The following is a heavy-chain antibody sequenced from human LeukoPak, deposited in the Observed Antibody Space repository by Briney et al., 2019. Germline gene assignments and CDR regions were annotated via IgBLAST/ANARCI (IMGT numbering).Heavy chain of an antibody. CDR1: GGSISSNYYY. Sequence: SETPSLTCTVSGGSISSNYYYWGWIRQPPGKGLEWIGSIYYSGSTYYNPSLKSRVTISVDTSKNQFSLRLSSVTAADTAVYYCARQGRNSSGGQRWVDYWGQGTLVTVSS. CDR2: IYYSGST. CDR3: ARQGRNSSGGQRWVDY. V-gene: IGHV4-39*01. J-gene: IGHJ4*02. D-gene: IGHD6-19*01.